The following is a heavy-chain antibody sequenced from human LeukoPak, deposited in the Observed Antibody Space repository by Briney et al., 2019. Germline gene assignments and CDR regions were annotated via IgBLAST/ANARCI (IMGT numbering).Heavy chain of an antibody. CDR2: INRSAST. CDR3: ARHPMVWFGELYCWFDP. V-gene: IGHV4-34*01. J-gene: IGHJ5*02. D-gene: IGHD3-10*01. Sequence: LETLSLTCVLYGGSSTNYFWSWIRQPPGKGLEWIGEINRSASTNYNPSLKSRVTISIDTSKNQFSLKLSSVTAADTAVYYCARHPMVWFGELYCWFDPWGLGTLVTVSS. CDR1: GGSSTNYF.